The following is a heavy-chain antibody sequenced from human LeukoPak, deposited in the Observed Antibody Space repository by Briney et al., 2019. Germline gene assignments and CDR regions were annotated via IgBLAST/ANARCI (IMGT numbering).Heavy chain of an antibody. V-gene: IGHV4-39*07. CDR1: GGSIRSSNYY. D-gene: IGHD3-22*01. J-gene: IGHJ4*02. CDR2: IYYSGST. Sequence: PETLSLTCTVSGGSIRSSNYYWGWVRQPPGKGLEWIGTIYYSGSTYYNPSLKSRVTISVDTSKNQFSLKLTSMTAADTAVYYCAREGRDSYDSSGYSPDYWGQGALVTVSS. CDR3: AREGRDSYDSSGYSPDY.